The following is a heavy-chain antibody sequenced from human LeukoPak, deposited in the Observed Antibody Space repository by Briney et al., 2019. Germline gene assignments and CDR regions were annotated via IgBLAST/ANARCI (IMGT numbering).Heavy chain of an antibody. D-gene: IGHD3-22*01. CDR2: IYYSGST. CDR3: ARPYYYDRNAFDI. Sequence: PSETLSLTCTVSGGSISSYYWSWIRQPPGKGLEWIGYIYYSGSTNYNPSFKSRVTISVDTSKNQFSLKLSSVTAADTAVYYCARPYYYDRNAFDIWGQGTMVTVSS. CDR1: GGSISSYY. V-gene: IGHV4-59*08. J-gene: IGHJ3*02.